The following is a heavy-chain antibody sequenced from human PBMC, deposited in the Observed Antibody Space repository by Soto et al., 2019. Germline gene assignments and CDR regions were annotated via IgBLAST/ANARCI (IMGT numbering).Heavy chain of an antibody. D-gene: IGHD1-1*01. Sequence: ASVKVSCKASRYSFTTYSLHWVRQAPGQRLEWMGWINAGNGDTKYSEKFQGRVTITRDTSANTAYMELSSLRSEDTSVYYCARDPGTGAALRAYHFDYWGQGTLVTVSS. CDR3: ARDPGTGAALRAYHFDY. CDR2: INAGNGDT. CDR1: RYSFTTYS. J-gene: IGHJ4*02. V-gene: IGHV1-3*01.